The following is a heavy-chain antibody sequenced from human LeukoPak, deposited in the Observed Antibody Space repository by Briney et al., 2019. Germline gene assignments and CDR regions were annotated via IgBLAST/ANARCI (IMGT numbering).Heavy chain of an antibody. J-gene: IGHJ4*02. Sequence: ASAKVSCKASGYTFTSYGFSWVRQAPGQGLEWMGWISAYNGNTNYAQKLQGRVTMTTDTSTSTAYMELRSLRSDDTAVYYCARVRIAAAGTGSGWRYYFDYWGQGTLVTVSS. CDR3: ARVRIAAAGTGSGWRYYFDY. D-gene: IGHD6-13*01. CDR1: GYTFTSYG. V-gene: IGHV1-18*01. CDR2: ISAYNGNT.